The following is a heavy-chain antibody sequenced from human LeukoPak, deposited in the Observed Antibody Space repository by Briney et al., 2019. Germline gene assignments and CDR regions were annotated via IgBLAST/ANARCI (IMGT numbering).Heavy chain of an antibody. J-gene: IGHJ6*03. Sequence: PSETLSLTCGVSGYSISSGYYWIWIRQPPGKGLEWIGSLYHSDSIYYNPSLESRVTMSVDTSKNQFSLKLSFVTAADTAVYYCARQHDSYHYYYVDVWGKGTTVTVSS. V-gene: IGHV4-38-2*01. D-gene: IGHD6-13*01. CDR1: GYSISSGYY. CDR2: LYHSDSI. CDR3: ARQHDSYHYYYVDV.